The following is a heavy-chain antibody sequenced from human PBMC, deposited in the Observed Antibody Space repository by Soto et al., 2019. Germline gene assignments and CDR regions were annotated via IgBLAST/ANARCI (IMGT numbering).Heavy chain of an antibody. CDR2: IDPSDSFA. CDR1: EYSFPIYW. J-gene: IGHJ4*02. V-gene: IGHV5-10-1*01. D-gene: IGHD3-10*01. CDR3: AGHQSGSRTSNFGF. Sequence: GECLKISCQAFEYSFPIYWISWVRQKPGGGVEWMGRIDPSDSFATYSPSFQGHVTISADKSTRTVDLEWRSLQASDTATSYCAGHQSGSRTSNFGFWGQGTPDSVSP.